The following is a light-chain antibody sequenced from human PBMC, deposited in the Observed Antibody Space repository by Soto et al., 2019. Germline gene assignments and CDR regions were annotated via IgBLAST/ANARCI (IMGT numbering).Light chain of an antibody. J-gene: IGLJ7*01. CDR3: AAWDDSLNGLA. CDR1: SSNIGRNP. V-gene: IGLV1-44*01. Sequence: QSVLTQPPSVSGTPGQRVTISCSGGSSNIGRNPVNWYQQLPGTAPKLLMYSNNQRSSGVPDRFSGSKSGTSASLAISGLQSDDDSDYYCAAWDDSLNGLAFGGGTQLTVL. CDR2: SNN.